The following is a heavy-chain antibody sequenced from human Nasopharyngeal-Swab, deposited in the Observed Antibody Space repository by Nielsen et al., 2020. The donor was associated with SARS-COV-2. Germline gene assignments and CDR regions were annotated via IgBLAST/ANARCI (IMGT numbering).Heavy chain of an antibody. J-gene: IGHJ4*02. CDR2: VTGNGADT. V-gene: IGHV3-23*01. CDR3: AKVFTAATGSYFDF. D-gene: IGHD6-13*01. CDR1: GFTFRNYA. Sequence: GGSLRLSCAASGFTFRNYAMTWVHQAPGKGLEWVSTVTGNGADTYYAESVRGRFIISRDNSKNTLYLQMNSLRAEDTATYYCAKVFTAATGSYFDFWGQGTLVTVSS.